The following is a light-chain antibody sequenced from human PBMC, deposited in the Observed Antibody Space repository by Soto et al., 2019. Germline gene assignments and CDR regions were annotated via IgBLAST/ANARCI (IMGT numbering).Light chain of an antibody. CDR2: GAS. J-gene: IGKJ2*01. CDR1: QSVSSSY. V-gene: IGKV3-20*01. CDR3: QQYGSSPGYT. Sequence: EIVLTQPPGTLSLSPGERATLSCRASQSVSSSYLAWYQQKPGQAPRLLIYGASSRATGIPDRFSGSGSGTDFTLTISRREPEDFAVYYCQQYGSSPGYTFGQGTKLGIK.